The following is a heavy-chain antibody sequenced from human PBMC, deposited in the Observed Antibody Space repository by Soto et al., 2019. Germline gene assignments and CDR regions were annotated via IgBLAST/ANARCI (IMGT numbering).Heavy chain of an antibody. J-gene: IGHJ5*02. CDR1: GFTFSSYG. Sequence: GGSLRLSCAASGFTFSSYGMHWVRQAPGKGLEWVAVIWYDGSNKYYADSVKGRFTISRDNSKNTGYLQMNSLRAEDTAVYYCARDRVSYYDILIDPRNNWFDPWGQGTLVTVSS. CDR2: IWYDGSNK. D-gene: IGHD3-9*01. CDR3: ARDRVSYYDILIDPRNNWFDP. V-gene: IGHV3-33*01.